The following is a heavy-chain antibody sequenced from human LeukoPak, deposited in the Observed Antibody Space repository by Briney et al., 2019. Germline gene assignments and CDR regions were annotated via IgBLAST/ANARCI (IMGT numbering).Heavy chain of an antibody. V-gene: IGHV4-59*01. J-gene: IGHJ3*02. CDR3: ARPNYDRGAFDI. D-gene: IGHD3-16*01. CDR1: GGSISSYY. CDR2: IYYSGST. Sequence: PSETLSLTCTVSGGSISSYYWSWIRQPPGKGLEWIGYIYYSGSTNYNPSLKSRVTISVDTSKNQFSLKLSSVTAADTAVYYCARPNYDRGAFDIWGQGTMVTVSS.